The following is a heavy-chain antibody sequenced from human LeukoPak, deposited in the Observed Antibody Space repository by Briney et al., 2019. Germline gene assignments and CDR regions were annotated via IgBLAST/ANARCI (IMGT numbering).Heavy chain of an antibody. D-gene: IGHD5-12*01. CDR2: ISGSGDGT. CDR3: AKAHGGYSWDY. Sequence: GGSLRLSCAASGFTFSNYAISWVRQAPTKGLEWVSTISGSGDGTYYADSVKGRFTISRDNSKNTLYLQMNSLRAEDTAVYYCAKAHGGYSWDYWGQGTLVTVSS. J-gene: IGHJ4*02. CDR1: GFTFSNYA. V-gene: IGHV3-23*01.